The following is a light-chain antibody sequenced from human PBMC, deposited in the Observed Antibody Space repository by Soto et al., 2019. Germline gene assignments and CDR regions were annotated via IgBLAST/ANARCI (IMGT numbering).Light chain of an antibody. Sequence: DIQMTQSPSSLSASVGDRVTITCRASQSISDYLNWYQQKPGKAPNLLIYAASSLHGGVPSRFSGSGSGTDFTLTISSLQPEDFATYYCQQSYSTPLTFGGGTKVEIK. CDR2: AAS. V-gene: IGKV1-39*01. CDR1: QSISDY. CDR3: QQSYSTPLT. J-gene: IGKJ4*01.